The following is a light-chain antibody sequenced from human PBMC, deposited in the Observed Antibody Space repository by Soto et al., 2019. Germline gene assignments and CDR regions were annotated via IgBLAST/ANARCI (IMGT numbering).Light chain of an antibody. CDR3: QNYNNWPLT. J-gene: IGKJ4*01. CDR2: GAS. CDR1: QSVSSSY. Sequence: EIVLTQSPATLSWSPGGRATLSCRASQSVSSSYLAWYQQKPGQAPRLLIYGASKRATGFPARFSGSGSGTDFTLTISSLQSEDFAVYYCQNYNNWPLTFGGGTKVDI. V-gene: IGKV3-15*01.